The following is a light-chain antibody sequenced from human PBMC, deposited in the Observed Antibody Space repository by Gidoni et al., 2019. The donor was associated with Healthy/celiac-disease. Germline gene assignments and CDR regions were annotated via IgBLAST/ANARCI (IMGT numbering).Light chain of an antibody. Sequence: EIVMMQSPATLSVSSGERATLSCRASQSVSINLAWYQQKPGLAPRLLIYGASTRATGIPAKYSGSGSGTEFTLTISSLQSEDFAVYYCQQYNNWAWTFGQGTKVEIK. CDR2: GAS. V-gene: IGKV3-15*01. J-gene: IGKJ1*01. CDR1: QSVSIN. CDR3: QQYNNWAWT.